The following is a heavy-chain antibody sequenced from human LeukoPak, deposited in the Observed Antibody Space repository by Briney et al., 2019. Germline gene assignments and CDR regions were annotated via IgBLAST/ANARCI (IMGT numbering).Heavy chain of an antibody. V-gene: IGHV4-59*01. CDR1: GGSISSYY. J-gene: IGHJ4*02. CDR2: IYYSGST. CDR3: AREGIAAAGYYFDY. D-gene: IGHD6-13*01. Sequence: SETLPLTCTVSGGSISSYYWSWIRQPPGKGLEWIGYIYYSGSTNYNPSLKSRVTISVDTSKNQFSLKLSSVTAADTAVYYCAREGIAAAGYYFDYWGQGTLVTVSS.